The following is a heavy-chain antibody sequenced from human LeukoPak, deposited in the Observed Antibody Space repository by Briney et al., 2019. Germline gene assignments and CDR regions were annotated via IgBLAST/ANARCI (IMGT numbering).Heavy chain of an antibody. CDR3: ARGGLRWLDP. Sequence: SETLSLTCSVSRGSMTSYYWTWIRQPPGKGLEWIGSLFYSGSPNANPSLKSRVTMSVDTSRNQFFLTLTSATAADTALYFCARGGLRWLDPWGQGTLVIVSS. CDR1: RGSMTSYY. J-gene: IGHJ5*02. V-gene: IGHV4-59*01. CDR2: LFYSGSP. D-gene: IGHD3-16*01.